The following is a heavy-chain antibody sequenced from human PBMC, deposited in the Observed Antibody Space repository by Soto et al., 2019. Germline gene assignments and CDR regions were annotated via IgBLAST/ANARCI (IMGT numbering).Heavy chain of an antibody. D-gene: IGHD1-1*01. V-gene: IGHV3-23*01. Sequence: PGGSLRLSCAASGLTFINYAMSWVRQAPGKGLEWVSVVSSDGGRTSYADAVKGRFTVSRDNFKNTLYLQMNNLRVEDAAVYYCATSTRNADVWGKGTTVTVSS. J-gene: IGHJ6*04. CDR3: ATSTRNADV. CDR1: GLTFINYA. CDR2: VSSDGGRT.